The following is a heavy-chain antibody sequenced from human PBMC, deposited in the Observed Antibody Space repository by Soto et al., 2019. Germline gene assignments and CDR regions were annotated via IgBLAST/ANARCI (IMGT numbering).Heavy chain of an antibody. CDR1: GFTFSSYA. J-gene: IGHJ5*02. CDR2: ISGSGGST. D-gene: IGHD3-3*01. V-gene: IGHV3-23*01. Sequence: EVQLLESGGGLVQPGGSLRLSCAASGFTFSSYAMSWVRQAPGKGLEWVSAISGSGGSTYYADSVKGRFTISRDNSKNTLYLQMNSRRAEDTAVYYCAKISREITIFGVVTPNWFDPWGQGTLVTVSS. CDR3: AKISREITIFGVVTPNWFDP.